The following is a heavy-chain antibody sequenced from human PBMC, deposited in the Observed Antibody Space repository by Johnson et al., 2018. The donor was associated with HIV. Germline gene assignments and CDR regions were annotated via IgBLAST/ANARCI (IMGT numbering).Heavy chain of an antibody. J-gene: IGHJ3*02. Sequence: VQLVESGGVVVHPGGSLRLSCETSRFTFDDYAMHWVRQAPGKGLEWVSLINWDGDSTYYADSVKGRFTFSRDNSKNSLYRQMNSLRPEDTGLYYCAKDIASGYTNSGTLDIWGQGTMVTVSS. D-gene: IGHD6-13*01. CDR2: INWDGDST. V-gene: IGHV3-43D*03. CDR1: RFTFDDYA. CDR3: AKDIASGYTNSGTLDI.